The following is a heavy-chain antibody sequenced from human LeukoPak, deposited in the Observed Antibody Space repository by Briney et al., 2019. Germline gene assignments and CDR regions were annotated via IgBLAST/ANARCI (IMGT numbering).Heavy chain of an antibody. V-gene: IGHV4-39*06. CDR2: IYYSGST. CDR1: GGSISSSSYY. D-gene: IGHD6-13*01. J-gene: IGHJ4*02. CDR3: ARGGMAAADFAY. Sequence: SETLSLTCTVSGGSISSSSYYWGWIRQPPGKGLEWIGSIYYSGSTYYNPSLKSRVTISVDTSKNQFPLKLSSVTAADTAVYYWARGGMAAADFAYGGQEPLVTVSS.